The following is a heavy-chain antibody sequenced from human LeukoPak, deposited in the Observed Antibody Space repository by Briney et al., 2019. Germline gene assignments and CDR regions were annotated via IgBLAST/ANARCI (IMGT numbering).Heavy chain of an antibody. Sequence: GGSLRLSCAASGFTFSIYAMSWVRQAPGKGLEWVANIKQDGSEKYYVDSVKGRFTISRDNAKNSLYLQMNSLRAEDTAVYYYARDLAYYYDSSGLDYWGQGTLVTVSS. CDR1: GFTFSIYA. V-gene: IGHV3-7*01. CDR3: ARDLAYYYDSSGLDY. CDR2: IKQDGSEK. D-gene: IGHD3-22*01. J-gene: IGHJ4*02.